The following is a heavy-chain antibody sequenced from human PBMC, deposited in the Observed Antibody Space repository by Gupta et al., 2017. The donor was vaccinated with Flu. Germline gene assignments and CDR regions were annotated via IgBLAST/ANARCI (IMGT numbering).Heavy chain of an antibody. D-gene: IGHD3-9*01. CDR1: GFSLSNARMG. J-gene: IGHJ4*02. CDR2: IFSNDEK. V-gene: IGHV2-26*01. Sequence: QVTLKESGPVLVKPTETLTLTCTVSGFSLSNARMGVSWIRQPPGKALEWLAHIFSNDEKSYSTSLKSRLTISKDTSKSQVVLTMTNMDPVDTATYYCARRYYDILTGYYRVYYFDYWGQGTLVTVSS. CDR3: ARRYYDILTGYYRVYYFDY.